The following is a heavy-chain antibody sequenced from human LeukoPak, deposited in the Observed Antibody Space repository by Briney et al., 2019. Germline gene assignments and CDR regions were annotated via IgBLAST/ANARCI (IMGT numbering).Heavy chain of an antibody. J-gene: IGHJ4*02. CDR1: GFTFSSYG. D-gene: IGHD4-23*01. V-gene: IGHV3-30*18. CDR3: AKEKVNSPFDY. CDR2: ISYDGSNK. Sequence: GRSLRLSCAASGFTFSSYGMHWVRQAPGKGLEWVAVISYDGSNKYYADSVKGRFTISRDNSKNTLYLQMNSLRAEDTAVYYCAKEKVNSPFDYWGQGTLVTVSS.